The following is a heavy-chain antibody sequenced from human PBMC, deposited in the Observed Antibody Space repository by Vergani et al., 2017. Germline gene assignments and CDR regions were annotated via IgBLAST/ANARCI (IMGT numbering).Heavy chain of an antibody. V-gene: IGHV4-31*11. Sequence: QVQLQESGPGLVKPSQTLSLTCAVSGGSISSGGYYWSWIRPPPGKGLEWMGYIYYSGSTYYNPSLKSRVTISVDTSKNQFSLKLSSVTAADTAVYYCARAARGSAIWGVVIGRCAFDIWGQGTMVTGSS. J-gene: IGHJ3*02. CDR3: ARAARGSAIWGVVIGRCAFDI. D-gene: IGHD3-3*01. CDR1: GGSISSGGYY. CDR2: IYYSGST.